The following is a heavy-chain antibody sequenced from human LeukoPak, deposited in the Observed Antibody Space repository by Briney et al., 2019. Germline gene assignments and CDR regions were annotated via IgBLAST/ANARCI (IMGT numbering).Heavy chain of an antibody. CDR2: IIPIFGTA. CDR3: ARADIVVVPAAINWFDP. D-gene: IGHD2-2*02. CDR1: GGTFSSYA. J-gene: IGHJ5*02. V-gene: IGHV1-69*13. Sequence: ASVKVSCEASGGTFSSYAISWVRQAPGQGLEWMGGIIPIFGTANYAQKFQGRVTITADESTSTAYMELSSLRSEDTAVYYCARADIVVVPAAINWFDPWGQGTLVTVSS.